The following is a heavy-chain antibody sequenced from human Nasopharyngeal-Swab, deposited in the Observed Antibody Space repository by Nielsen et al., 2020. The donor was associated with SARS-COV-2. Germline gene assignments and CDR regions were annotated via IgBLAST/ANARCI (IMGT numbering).Heavy chain of an antibody. D-gene: IGHD3-10*01. J-gene: IGHJ5*02. CDR3: ARHVNYYGSGSYLGWFDP. CDR2: VYYSGST. V-gene: IGHV4-39*01. Sequence: WMRQSRGKGLEWIGSVYYSGSTYYNPSLKSRVTISVDTSKNQFFLKLSSVTAADTAVYYCARHVNYYGSGSYLGWFDPWGQGTLVTVSS.